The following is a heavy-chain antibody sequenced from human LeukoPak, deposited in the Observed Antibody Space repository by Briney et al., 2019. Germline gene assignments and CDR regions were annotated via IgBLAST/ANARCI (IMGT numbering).Heavy chain of an antibody. V-gene: IGHV7-4-1*02. Sequence: ASVKVSCKASGYTFTSYAMNWVRQAPGQGLEWMGGINTNTGNPTYAQGFTGRFVFSLDTSVSTAYLQISSLKAEDTAVYYCAREPSAGIGYYDSSGYGYWGQGTLVTVSS. D-gene: IGHD3-22*01. CDR2: INTNTGNP. CDR1: GYTFTSYA. J-gene: IGHJ4*02. CDR3: AREPSAGIGYYDSSGYGY.